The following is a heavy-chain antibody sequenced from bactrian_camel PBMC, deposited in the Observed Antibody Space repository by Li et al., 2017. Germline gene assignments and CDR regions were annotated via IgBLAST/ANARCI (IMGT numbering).Heavy chain of an antibody. J-gene: IGHJ6*01. CDR3: ATIPHGQPSWWVLPKGGELFGY. Sequence: VQLVESGGGSVQAGGSLRLSCTASGYTYSSDCVAWFRQAPGKERKGVAAIYTRGGSTYYADSVKGRFTISQDNAKTTVYLQMDSLKPEDTAVYCCATIPHGQPSWWVLPKGGELFGYWGQGTQVTVS. V-gene: IGHV3S40*01. CDR1: GYTYSSDC. CDR2: IYTRGGST. D-gene: IGHD7*01.